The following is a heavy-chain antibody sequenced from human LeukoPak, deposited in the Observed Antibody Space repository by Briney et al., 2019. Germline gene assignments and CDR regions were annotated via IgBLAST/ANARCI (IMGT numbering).Heavy chain of an antibody. CDR2: IYTSGST. V-gene: IGHV4-4*07. D-gene: IGHD1-26*01. CDR3: ARDGAAGIVGATPGDY. Sequence: SETLSLTCTVSGGSISSYYWSWIRQPAGKGLEWIGRIYTSGSTNYNPSLKSGVIMSVDTSKNQCYLKLSSVTAADTAVYYCARDGAAGIVGATPGDYWGQGTLVTVSS. J-gene: IGHJ4*02. CDR1: GGSISSYY.